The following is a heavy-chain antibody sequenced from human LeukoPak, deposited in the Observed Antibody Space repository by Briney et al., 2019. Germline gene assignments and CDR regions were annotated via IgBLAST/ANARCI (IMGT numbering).Heavy chain of an antibody. CDR1: GFTFSSYS. CDR2: ISSSSSYI. J-gene: IGHJ5*02. V-gene: IGHV3-21*01. Sequence: GGSLRLSCAASGFTFSSYSMNWVRQAPGKGLEWVSSISSSSSYIYYADSVKGRFTISRDNAKNSLYLQMNSLRAEDTAVYYCASIGDCSSTSCFPLGPWGQGTLVTVSS. D-gene: IGHD2-2*01. CDR3: ASIGDCSSTSCFPLGP.